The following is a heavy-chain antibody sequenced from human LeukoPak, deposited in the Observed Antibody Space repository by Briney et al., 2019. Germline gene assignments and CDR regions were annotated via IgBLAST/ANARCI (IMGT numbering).Heavy chain of an antibody. CDR2: INPSGGST. D-gene: IGHD6-13*01. CDR3: ARDGGEGAAADNWFDP. V-gene: IGHV1-46*01. Sequence: VASVKVSCKASGYTFTSYYMHWVRQAPGQGLEWMGIINPSGGSTSYAQKFQGRVTMTRDTSTSTVYMELSSLRSEDTAVYYCARDGGEGAAADNWFDPWGQGTLVTVSS. CDR1: GYTFTSYY. J-gene: IGHJ5*02.